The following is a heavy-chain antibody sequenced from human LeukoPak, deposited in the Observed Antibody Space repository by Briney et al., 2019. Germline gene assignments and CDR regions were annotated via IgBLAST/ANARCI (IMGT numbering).Heavy chain of an antibody. CDR3: ARVDRSSYRLDY. D-gene: IGHD3-16*02. Sequence: SETLSLTCTVSGGSISSYYWSWIRQPPGKGLEWIGYIYYSGSTNYNPSLKSRVTISVDTSKNQFSLKLSSVTAADTAVYYCARVDRSSYRLDYWGQGTLVTVSS. CDR1: GGSISSYY. J-gene: IGHJ4*02. CDR2: IYYSGST. V-gene: IGHV4-59*01.